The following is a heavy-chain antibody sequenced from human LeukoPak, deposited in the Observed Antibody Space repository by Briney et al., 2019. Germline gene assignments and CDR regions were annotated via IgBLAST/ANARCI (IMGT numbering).Heavy chain of an antibody. CDR2: MNPNSGST. CDR1: GYTFTSYD. Sequence: ASVKVSCKASGYTFTSYDINWVRQATGQGLEWMGWMNPNSGSTGYAQKFQGRVTMTRSTSMSTAYMELSSLRSEDTAVYYCVRGPPNWGYDYWGQGTLVTVSS. J-gene: IGHJ4*02. D-gene: IGHD7-27*01. CDR3: VRGPPNWGYDY. V-gene: IGHV1-8*01.